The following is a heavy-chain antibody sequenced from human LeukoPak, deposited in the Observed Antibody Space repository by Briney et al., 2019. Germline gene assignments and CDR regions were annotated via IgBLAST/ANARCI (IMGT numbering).Heavy chain of an antibody. CDR3: ARGVTVVNFDF. Sequence: KSSETLSLTCTASGGSISSSSYYWRWIRQPAGTGLEWIGRIYTSGSINYNPSLKSRVTISVNTSKNQFSLKLSSVTAADTAVYYCARGVTVVNFDFWGQGTLVTVSS. J-gene: IGHJ4*02. D-gene: IGHD4-23*01. CDR1: GGSISSSSYY. CDR2: IYTSGSI. V-gene: IGHV4-61*02.